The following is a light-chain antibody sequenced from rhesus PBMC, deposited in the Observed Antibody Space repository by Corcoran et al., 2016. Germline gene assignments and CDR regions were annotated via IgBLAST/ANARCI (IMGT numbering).Light chain of an antibody. CDR3: CSSAGSYIYI. J-gene: IGLJ1*01. CDR2: EFS. CDR1: SSDIRGYNY. Sequence: QAALTPPRSLSGSPGQSVTISCTGPSSDIRGYNYVSWYQQDPGTAPKLMIYEFSKRPSGVSDRFSGSKSGNTASLTISGLQPEDEAAYYCCSSAGSYIYIFGAGTRLTVL. V-gene: IGLV2-32*01.